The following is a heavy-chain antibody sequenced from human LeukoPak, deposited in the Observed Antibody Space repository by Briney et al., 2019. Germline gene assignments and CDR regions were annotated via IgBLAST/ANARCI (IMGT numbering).Heavy chain of an antibody. J-gene: IGHJ4*02. CDR1: GGSISSSSYY. Sequence: SETLSLTCTVSGGSISSSSYYWGWIRQPPGKGLEWIGSIYYSGSTYYNPSLKSRVTISVDTSKNQFSLRLSSVTAADTAVYYCACTYYDYVWGSYRIDYWGQGTLVTVSS. V-gene: IGHV4-39*01. D-gene: IGHD3-16*02. CDR3: ACTYYDYVWGSYRIDY. CDR2: IYYSGST.